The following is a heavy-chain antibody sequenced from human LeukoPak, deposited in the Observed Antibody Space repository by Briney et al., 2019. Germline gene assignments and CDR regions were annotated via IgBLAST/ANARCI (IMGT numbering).Heavy chain of an antibody. CDR3: ARGGPSGSYSYYYYNYGMDV. Sequence: SETLSLTCAVYGGSFSGYYWSWIRQPPGKGPEWIGEINHSGSTNYNPSLKSRVTISVDTSKNQFSLKLSSVTAADTAVYYCARGGPSGSYSYYYYNYGMDVWGQGTTVTVSS. V-gene: IGHV4-34*01. CDR1: GGSFSGYY. J-gene: IGHJ6*02. D-gene: IGHD1-26*01. CDR2: INHSGST.